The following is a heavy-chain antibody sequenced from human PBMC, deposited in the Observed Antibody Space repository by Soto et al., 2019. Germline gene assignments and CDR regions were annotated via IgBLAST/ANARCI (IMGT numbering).Heavy chain of an antibody. D-gene: IGHD5-18*01. V-gene: IGHV1-46*01. CDR3: ATSVNSAMAFDY. Sequence: GASVKVSCKASGYTFTHYYIHWVRQAPGQGLEWMGIINPNGGITTYAQKFRAGFTMTRDTSTSTVYLELSSLRPEDSAVYYCATSVNSAMAFDYWGQGTLVTVSS. J-gene: IGHJ4*02. CDR1: GYTFTHYY. CDR2: INPNGGIT.